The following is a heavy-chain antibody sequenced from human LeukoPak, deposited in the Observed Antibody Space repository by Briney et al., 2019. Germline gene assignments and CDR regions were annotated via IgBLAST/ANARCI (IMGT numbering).Heavy chain of an antibody. V-gene: IGHV5-51*01. CDR3: ARAHYDTLPGYYFDY. D-gene: IGHD3-9*01. J-gene: IGHJ4*02. Sequence: GESLKISCKGSGYSFTSYWIGWARQMPGKGLEWMGIIYPGDSDTRYSPSFQGQVTISADKSISPAYLQWSSLKASDAAMYYCARAHYDTLPGYYFDYWGQGTLVTVSS. CDR2: IYPGDSDT. CDR1: GYSFTSYW.